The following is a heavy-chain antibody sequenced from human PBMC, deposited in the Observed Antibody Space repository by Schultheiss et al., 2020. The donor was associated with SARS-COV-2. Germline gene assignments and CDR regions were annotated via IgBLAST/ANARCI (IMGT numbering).Heavy chain of an antibody. V-gene: IGHV3-7*03. CDR2: IKQDGSEK. Sequence: GGSLRLSCAASGFTFSSYWMSWVRQAPGKGLEWVANIKQDGSEKYYVDSVKGRFTISRDNAKNSLYLQMNSLRAEDTAVYYCARGLSGSYFGFDYWGQGTLVTVSS. CDR1: GFTFSSYW. CDR3: ARGLSGSYFGFDY. J-gene: IGHJ4*02. D-gene: IGHD1-26*01.